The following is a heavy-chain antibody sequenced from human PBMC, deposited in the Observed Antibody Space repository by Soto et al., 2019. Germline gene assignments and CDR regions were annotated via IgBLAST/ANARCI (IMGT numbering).Heavy chain of an antibody. D-gene: IGHD2-2*01. CDR1: GGTFSSYA. Sequence: ASVKVSCKASGGTFSSYAISWVRQVPGQGLEWMGGIIPIFGTANYAQKFQGRVTITADESTSTAYMELSSLRSEDTAVYYCARVWGNCISTSCRPYYFDYWGQGTLVTVSS. V-gene: IGHV1-69*13. CDR3: ARVWGNCISTSCRPYYFDY. J-gene: IGHJ4*02. CDR2: IIPIFGTA.